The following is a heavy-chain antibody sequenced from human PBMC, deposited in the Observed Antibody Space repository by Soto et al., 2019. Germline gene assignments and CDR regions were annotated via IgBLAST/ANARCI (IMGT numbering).Heavy chain of an antibody. CDR2: ISGSAGST. D-gene: IGHD2-2*01. Sequence: GGSLRLSCAASGFTFSNYAMSWVRQAPGKGLEWVSSISGSAGSTYYADSVKGRFTISRDNSKNTLYLQMNSLRAEDTALYYCAKDLAMTASGAFDIWGQGTMVTVSS. CDR1: GFTFSNYA. V-gene: IGHV3-23*01. CDR3: AKDLAMTASGAFDI. J-gene: IGHJ3*02.